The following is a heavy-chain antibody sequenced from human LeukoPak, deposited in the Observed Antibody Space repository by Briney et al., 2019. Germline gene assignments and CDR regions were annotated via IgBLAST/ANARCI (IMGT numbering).Heavy chain of an antibody. CDR3: ARGYCSGGNCYRYGMDV. CDR2: IYYSGST. V-gene: IGHV4-30-4*01. Sequence: PSETLSLTCTVSGGSISSGDYYWSWIRQPPGKGLEWIEYIYYSGSTYYNPSLKSRVTISEDTSKNQFSLKLSSVPAADTAVYYCARGYCSGGNCYRYGMDVWGQGTTVTVSS. CDR1: GGSISSGDYY. D-gene: IGHD2-15*01. J-gene: IGHJ6*02.